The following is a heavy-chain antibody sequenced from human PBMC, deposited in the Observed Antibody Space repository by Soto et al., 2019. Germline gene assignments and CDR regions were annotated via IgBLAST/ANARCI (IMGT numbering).Heavy chain of an antibody. CDR3: VRQGFGTLHGLVDV. D-gene: IGHD3-10*01. CDR2: IDNSGGT. J-gene: IGHJ6*02. CDR1: SVSISNYK. Sequence: QVQLQESGPGLVKPSETLSLTCSVSSVSISNYKWSWIRQTPGKGLEWIGYIDNSGGTSYNPSLRRRVPMSVGTSPKQFSLRLTSVTAADTAVYYCVRQGFGTLHGLVDVWGQGTTVTVSS. V-gene: IGHV4-59*08.